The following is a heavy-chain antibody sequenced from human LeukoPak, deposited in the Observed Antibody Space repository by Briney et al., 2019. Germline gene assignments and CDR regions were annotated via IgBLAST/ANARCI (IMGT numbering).Heavy chain of an antibody. V-gene: IGHV1-2*02. CDR2: INPNSGGT. CDR1: GYTFTGYY. CDR3: ARDRGVDYCSGGSCSHYYYYMDV. Sequence: ASVKVSCKASGYTFTGYYMHWVRQAPGQGLEWMGLINPNSGGTNYAQKFQGRVTMTRDTSISTAYMELSRLRSDDTAVYYCARDRGVDYCSGGSCSHYYYYMDVWGKGTTVTISS. D-gene: IGHD2-15*01. J-gene: IGHJ6*03.